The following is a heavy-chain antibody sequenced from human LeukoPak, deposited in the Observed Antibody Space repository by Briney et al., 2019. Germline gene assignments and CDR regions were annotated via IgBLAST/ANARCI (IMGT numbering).Heavy chain of an antibody. D-gene: IGHD3/OR15-3a*01. CDR3: ARRNDFDI. Sequence: SETLSLTCTVSGGSISGDHWNWIRQPPGKGLEWIGYIYYSGNTNYNPSLKSRVTISVDTSKNQFSLKLSSVTAADTAVYYCARRNDFDIWGQGTLVTVSS. CDR1: GGSISGDH. J-gene: IGHJ4*02. V-gene: IGHV4-59*08. CDR2: IYYSGNT.